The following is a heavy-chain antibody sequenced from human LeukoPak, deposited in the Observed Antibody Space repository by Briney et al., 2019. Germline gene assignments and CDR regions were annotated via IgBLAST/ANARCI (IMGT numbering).Heavy chain of an antibody. CDR2: IFYSGTT. CDR3: AATYYYDSSGYPTPKSEYFQH. V-gene: IGHV4-61*01. D-gene: IGHD3-22*01. CDR1: GYSISSGYY. Sequence: SETLSLTCTVSGYSISSGYYWSWIRQPPGKGLEWIGHIFYSGTTNYNPSLQRRVTISVDTSKNQFSLRLSSVTAADTAVYYCAATYYYDSSGYPTPKSEYFQHWGQGSLVTVSS. J-gene: IGHJ1*01.